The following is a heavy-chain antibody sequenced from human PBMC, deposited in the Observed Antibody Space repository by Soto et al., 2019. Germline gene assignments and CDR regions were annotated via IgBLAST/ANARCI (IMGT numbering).Heavy chain of an antibody. V-gene: IGHV1-18*01. Sequence: QVQLVQSGAEVKKPGASVKVSCKASGYTFTSYGISWVRQAPGQGLEWMGWISAYNGNTNYAQKLQGRATMTTDTSPSTAYVELRSLRSAETAVYYCARVDPQQLATRIDYWGQGTLVTVSS. CDR1: GYTFTSYG. CDR2: ISAYNGNT. CDR3: ARVDPQQLATRIDY. J-gene: IGHJ4*02. D-gene: IGHD6-13*01.